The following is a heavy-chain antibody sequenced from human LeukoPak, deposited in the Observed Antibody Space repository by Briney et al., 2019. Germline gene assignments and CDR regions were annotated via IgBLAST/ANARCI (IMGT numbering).Heavy chain of an antibody. CDR1: GYTFTGYY. V-gene: IGHV1-18*04. J-gene: IGHJ5*02. Sequence: ASVKVSCKASGYTFTGYYMHWVRQAPGQGLEWMGWISTYNGNTNYAQKLQGRVTMTTDTSTSTAYMELRSLRSDDTAVYYCARRGYSYGTGNYNWFDPWGQGTLVTVSS. CDR3: ARRGYSYGTGNYNWFDP. D-gene: IGHD5-18*01. CDR2: ISTYNGNT.